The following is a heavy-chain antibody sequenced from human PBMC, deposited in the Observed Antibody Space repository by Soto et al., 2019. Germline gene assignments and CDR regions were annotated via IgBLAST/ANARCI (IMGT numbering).Heavy chain of an antibody. Sequence: SETLSLTCAVYGGSFSGYYWSWIRQPPGKGLEWIGEINHSGSTNYNPSLKSRVTISVDTSKNQFSLKLSSVTAADTAVYYGATASGDYSNGAFDIWGQGTMVTVSS. CDR3: ATASGDYSNGAFDI. V-gene: IGHV4-34*01. D-gene: IGHD4-4*01. J-gene: IGHJ3*02. CDR2: INHSGST. CDR1: GGSFSGYY.